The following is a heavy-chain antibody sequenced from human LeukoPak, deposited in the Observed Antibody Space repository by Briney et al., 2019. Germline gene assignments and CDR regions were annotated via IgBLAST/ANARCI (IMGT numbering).Heavy chain of an antibody. CDR1: GFTFSNYG. D-gene: IGHD4-23*01. CDR2: ISNDGNKK. V-gene: IGHV3-30*18. J-gene: IGHJ4*02. Sequence: GGSLRLSCAASGFTFSNYGMHWVRQAPGKGLEWVAGISNDGNKKYYADSVKGRFIISRDNPKNTLYLQMNSLRAEDTAVYYCAKDWYSFTVVTPFSHWGQGTLVTVSS. CDR3: AKDWYSFTVVTPFSH.